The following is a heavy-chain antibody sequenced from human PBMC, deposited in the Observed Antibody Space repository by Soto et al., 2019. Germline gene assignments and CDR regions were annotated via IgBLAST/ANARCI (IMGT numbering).Heavy chain of an antibody. D-gene: IGHD3-3*01. J-gene: IGHJ4*02. CDR2: IIPIFGTA. Sequence: ASVKVSCKASGCTFSSYAISWVRQAPGQGLEWMGGIIPIFGTANYAQKFQGRVTITADESTSTAYMELSSLRSEDTAVYYCASPAVEYYFEYWGQGTLVNVS. CDR3: ASPAVEYYFEY. V-gene: IGHV1-69*13. CDR1: GCTFSSYA.